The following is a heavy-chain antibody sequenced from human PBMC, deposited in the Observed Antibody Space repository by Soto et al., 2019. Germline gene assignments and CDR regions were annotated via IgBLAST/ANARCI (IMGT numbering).Heavy chain of an antibody. D-gene: IGHD6-19*01. CDR3: ARGEYSSGWHNWFEP. V-gene: IGHV1-18*01. Sequence: APVKVSSKASGYTFTSYGISWVRQASGQGLEWMGWISAYNGNTNYAQKLQGRVTMTTDTSTSTAYMELRSLRSDDTAVYYCARGEYSSGWHNWFEPWGQGCLVTVSS. J-gene: IGHJ5*02. CDR2: ISAYNGNT. CDR1: GYTFTSYG.